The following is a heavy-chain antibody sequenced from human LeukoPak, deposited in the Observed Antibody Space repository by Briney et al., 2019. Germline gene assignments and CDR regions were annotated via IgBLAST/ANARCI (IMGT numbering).Heavy chain of an antibody. Sequence: GGSLRLSCAASGFSFSFSGMHWVRQAPGKGLEWGAFIPYDGSNKYYADSVKGRFTISRDNSKNTLYLQMTSLRAEDTAVYYCAKEYSSSPYYYYMDVWGKGTTVTVSS. CDR3: AKEYSSSPYYYYMDV. D-gene: IGHD6-6*01. V-gene: IGHV3-30*02. CDR2: IPYDGSNK. CDR1: GFSFSFSG. J-gene: IGHJ6*03.